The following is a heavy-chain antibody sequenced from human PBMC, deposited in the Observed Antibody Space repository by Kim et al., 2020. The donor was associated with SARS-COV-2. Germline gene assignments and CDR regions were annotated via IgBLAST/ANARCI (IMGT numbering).Heavy chain of an antibody. CDR2: IYYSGST. V-gene: IGHV4-59*01. D-gene: IGHD3-3*01. CDR1: GGSISSYY. CDR3: ARDRVSGWIDY. Sequence: SETLSLTCTVSGGSISSYYWSWIRQPPGKGLEWIVYIYYSGSTNYNPSLKSRVTIAVDTSKNQFSLKLSSVTAADTAGYYCARDRVSGWIDYWGQGTLVTVSA. J-gene: IGHJ4*02.